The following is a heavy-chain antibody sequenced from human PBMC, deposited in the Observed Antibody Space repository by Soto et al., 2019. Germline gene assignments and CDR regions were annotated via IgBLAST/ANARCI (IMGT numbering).Heavy chain of an antibody. J-gene: IGHJ3*02. V-gene: IGHV3-72*01. CDR2: IRNKANSYTT. CDR1: GFTFSDHY. CDR3: ATGSGADYPFDI. Sequence: GGSPRLSCAVSGFTFSDHYMDWFRQAPGKELEWVGHIRNKANSYTTEYAASVRGRFTISRDDSKNSLYLHMNSLITEDTAVYYCATGSGADYPFDIWGQGTMVTVSS. D-gene: IGHD3-3*01.